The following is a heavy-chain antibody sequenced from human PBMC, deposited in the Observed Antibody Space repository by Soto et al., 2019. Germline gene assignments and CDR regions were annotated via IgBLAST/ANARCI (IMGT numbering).Heavy chain of an antibody. V-gene: IGHV3-21*01. J-gene: IGHJ3*02. CDR3: ARDQRSTMIVVVNAFDI. CDR1: GFTFSSYS. Sequence: GGSLRLSCAASGFTFSSYSMNWVRQAPGKGLEWVSSISSSSSYIYYADSVKGRFTISRDNAKNSLYLQMNSLRAEDTAVYYCARDQRSTMIVVVNAFDIWGQGTMVTVSS. D-gene: IGHD3-22*01. CDR2: ISSSSSYI.